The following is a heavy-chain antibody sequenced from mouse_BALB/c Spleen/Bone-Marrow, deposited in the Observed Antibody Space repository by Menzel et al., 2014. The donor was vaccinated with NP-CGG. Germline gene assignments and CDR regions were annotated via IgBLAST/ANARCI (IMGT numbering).Heavy chain of an antibody. CDR2: ISSGGSYT. J-gene: IGHJ2*01. V-gene: IGHV5-6*01. CDR1: GFTFSSYG. Sequence: VQLQQSGGDLVKPGGSLKLSCVASGFTFSSYGMSWVRQTPDKRLEWVATISSGGSYTYYPDSVKGRFTISRDNAKNTLYLQMSSLKSEDTAMYYCGRNYYGSSYHFDYWGQGTTLTVSS. D-gene: IGHD1-1*01. CDR3: GRNYYGSSYHFDY.